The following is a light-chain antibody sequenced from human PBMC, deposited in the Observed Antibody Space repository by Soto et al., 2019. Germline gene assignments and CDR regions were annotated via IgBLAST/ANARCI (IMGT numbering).Light chain of an antibody. J-gene: IGKJ4*01. CDR1: EAISSM. CDR2: AAS. CDR3: QQLNSYPLT. V-gene: IGKV1-9*01. Sequence: DIQLTQSPSFLSASVGDRVTITCRASEAISSMLAWYQQKPGGAPKLLIYAASTSQSGVPSRFGGSESGTEFTLRISRLQPEDFETYYCQQLNSYPLTCGGGTKVEIK.